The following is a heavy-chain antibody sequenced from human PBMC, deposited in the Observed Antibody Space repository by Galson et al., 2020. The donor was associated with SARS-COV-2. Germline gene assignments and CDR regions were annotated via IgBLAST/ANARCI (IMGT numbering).Heavy chain of an antibody. D-gene: IGHD7-27*01. CDR3: ASSLLGDYFDY. Sequence: GESLKISCAASGFTFSSYGMHWVRQAPGKGLEWVAVIWYDGSNKYYADSVKGRFTISRDNSKNTLYLQMNSLRAEDTAVYYCASSLLGDYFDYWSQGTLVTVSS. CDR2: IWYDGSNK. V-gene: IGHV3-33*01. CDR1: GFTFSSYG. J-gene: IGHJ4*02.